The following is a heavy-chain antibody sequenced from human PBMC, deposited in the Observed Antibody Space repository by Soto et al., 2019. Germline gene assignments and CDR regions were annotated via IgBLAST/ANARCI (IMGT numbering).Heavy chain of an antibody. CDR3: ARQKKLGYCSGGSCLGVSYYYYGMDV. CDR2: IYPGDSDT. V-gene: IGHV5-51*01. D-gene: IGHD2-15*01. CDR1: GYSFTSYW. Sequence: PGESLKISCKGSGYSFTSYWIGWVRQMPGKGLEWMGIIYPGDSDTRYSPSFQGQVTISADKSISTAYLQWSSLKASDTAMYYCARQKKLGYCSGGSCLGVSYYYYGMDVWGQGTTVTVSS. J-gene: IGHJ6*02.